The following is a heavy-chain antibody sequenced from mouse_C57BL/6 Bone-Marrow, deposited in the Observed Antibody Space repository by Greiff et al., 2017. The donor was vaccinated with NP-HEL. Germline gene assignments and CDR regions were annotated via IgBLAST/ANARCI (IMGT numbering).Heavy chain of an antibody. D-gene: IGHD1-1*01. CDR3: ARWSTTVVAYYAMDY. V-gene: IGHV1-55*01. Sequence: QVQLQQPGAELVKPGASVKMSCKASGYTFTSYWITWVKQRPGQGLEWVGDIYPGSGSTNYNEKFKSKATLTVDTSSSTAYMQLSSLTSEDSAVYYCARWSTTVVAYYAMDYWGQGTSVTVSS. CDR1: GYTFTSYW. CDR2: IYPGSGST. J-gene: IGHJ4*01.